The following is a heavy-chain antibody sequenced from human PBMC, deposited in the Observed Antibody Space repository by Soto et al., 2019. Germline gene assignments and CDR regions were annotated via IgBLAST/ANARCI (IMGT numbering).Heavy chain of an antibody. Sequence: QVQLQESGPGLVKPSETLSLTCTVSGGSVSSGSYYWSWIRQPPGKGLEWIGYIYYSGSTNYNPSLKSRVTISVDTSKNQFSLKLSSVTAADTAVYYCVRGVYSSGWYYLEIWGQGTLVTVSS. D-gene: IGHD6-19*01. CDR2: IYYSGST. CDR1: GGSVSSGSYY. J-gene: IGHJ4*02. CDR3: VRGVYSSGWYYLEI. V-gene: IGHV4-61*01.